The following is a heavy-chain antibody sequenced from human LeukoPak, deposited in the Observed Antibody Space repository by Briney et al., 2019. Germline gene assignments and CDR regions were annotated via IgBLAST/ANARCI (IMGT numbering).Heavy chain of an antibody. D-gene: IGHD3-3*01. CDR2: VSAYNGNT. V-gene: IGHV1-18*04. CDR1: GYTFTGYY. CDR3: ARTPYYDFWSGLYYFDY. J-gene: IGHJ4*02. Sequence: ASVKVSCKASGYTFTGYYMHWVRQAPGQGLEWMGWVSAYNGNTNYAQKLQGRVTMTTDTSTSTAYMELRSLRSDDTAVYYCARTPYYDFWSGLYYFDYWGQGTLVTVSS.